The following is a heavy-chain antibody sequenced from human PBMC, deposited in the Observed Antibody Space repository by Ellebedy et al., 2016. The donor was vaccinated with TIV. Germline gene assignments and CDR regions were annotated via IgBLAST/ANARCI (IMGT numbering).Heavy chain of an antibody. Sequence: GESLKISXKGSGYSFTSYWIGWVRQMPGKGLEWMGIIYPGDSDTRYSPSFQGQVTISADKSISTAYLQWSSLKASDTAMYYCARPSSNWGEVAIVAYWGQGTLVTVSS. CDR1: GYSFTSYW. V-gene: IGHV5-51*01. D-gene: IGHD2-21*01. CDR2: IYPGDSDT. J-gene: IGHJ4*02. CDR3: ARPSSNWGEVAIVAY.